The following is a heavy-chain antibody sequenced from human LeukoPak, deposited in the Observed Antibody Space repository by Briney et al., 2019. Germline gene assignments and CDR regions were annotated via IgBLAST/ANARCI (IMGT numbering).Heavy chain of an antibody. Sequence: QPGGSLRLSCAASGFIFSSYGLHWVRQAPGKGLEWVAVISYDGSNKYYVDSVKGRFTISRDNSKNTLYLQMNSLRAEDTAVYYCARDRTDLTYYYGMDVWGQGTTVTVSS. J-gene: IGHJ6*02. V-gene: IGHV3-30*03. CDR3: ARDRTDLTYYYGMDV. D-gene: IGHD3-10*01. CDR1: GFIFSSYG. CDR2: ISYDGSNK.